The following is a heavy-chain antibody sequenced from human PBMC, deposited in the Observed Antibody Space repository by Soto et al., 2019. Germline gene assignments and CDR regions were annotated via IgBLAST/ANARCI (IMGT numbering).Heavy chain of an antibody. D-gene: IGHD3-10*01. V-gene: IGHV4-59*01. J-gene: IGHJ4*02. CDR3: ARDYGSGSFHY. CDR2: IYYSGST. CDR1: GGSISSYY. Sequence: SETLSLTCTVSGGSISSYYWSWIRQPPGKGLEWIGYIYYSGSTNYNPSLKSRVTISVDTSKNQFSLKLSSVTAADTAVYYCARDYGSGSFHYWGQGTLVTVSS.